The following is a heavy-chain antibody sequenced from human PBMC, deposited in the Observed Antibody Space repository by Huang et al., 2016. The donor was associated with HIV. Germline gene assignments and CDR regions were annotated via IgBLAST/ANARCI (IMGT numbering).Heavy chain of an antibody. CDR3: ARFGKRLPMLRGEDVIGDI. V-gene: IGHV3-30-3*01. D-gene: IGHD3-10*01. CDR2: IAYDGNDE. CDR1: GFTLSDYG. J-gene: IGHJ3*02. Sequence: QVQLVESGGGVVQPGRSLRLSCAASGFTLSDYGSHWVRQARGEGLGWVALIAYDGNDEFDSESVRGRFTISRDNCNNSLYLQMNSLRHEDTALYYCARFGKRLPMLRGEDVIGDIWGQGTMVIVSS.